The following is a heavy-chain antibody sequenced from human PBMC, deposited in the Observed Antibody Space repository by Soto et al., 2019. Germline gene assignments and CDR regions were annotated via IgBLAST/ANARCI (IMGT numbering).Heavy chain of an antibody. CDR3: AKGIAVAGYREYYFDY. CDR2: IIPIFGTA. V-gene: IGHV1-69*01. Sequence: QVQLVQSGAEVKKPGSSVKVSCKASGGTFSSYAISWVRQAPGQGLVWMGGIIPIFGTANYAQKFQGRVTLTADESKSTAYMELSSLRSEDTAVYYCAKGIAVAGYREYYFDYWGQGTLFTVSS. J-gene: IGHJ4*02. D-gene: IGHD6-19*01. CDR1: GGTFSSYA.